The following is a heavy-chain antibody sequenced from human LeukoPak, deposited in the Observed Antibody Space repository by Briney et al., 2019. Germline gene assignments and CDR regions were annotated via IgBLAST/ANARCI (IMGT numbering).Heavy chain of an antibody. Sequence: PSEPLSLTCTASGGSISSYFRSWIRQPPGKEPECIGYIYNSGSTKYNPSLKSRVTISVDTSKNQFSLKLSSVATADTAVYYCATSIAAAGTLDYWGQGTLVTVSS. CDR2: IYNSGST. CDR1: GGSISSYF. V-gene: IGHV4-59*01. CDR3: ATSIAAAGTLDY. J-gene: IGHJ4*02. D-gene: IGHD6-13*01.